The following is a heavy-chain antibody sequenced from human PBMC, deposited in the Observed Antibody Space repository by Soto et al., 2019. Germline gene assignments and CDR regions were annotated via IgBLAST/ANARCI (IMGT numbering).Heavy chain of an antibody. CDR2: IRSKANSYAT. J-gene: IGHJ4*02. CDR1: GFTFSGSA. V-gene: IGHV3-73*02. D-gene: IGHD6-19*01. Sequence: EVQLVESGGGLVQPGGSLKLSCAAYGFTFSGSAMHWVRQASGKGLEWVGRIRSKANSYATAYAASVEGRFTISRDDSKNMAFLQMNSLEAEDTAVYYCTRPGYSSGWSDYWGQGTLVTVSS. CDR3: TRPGYSSGWSDY.